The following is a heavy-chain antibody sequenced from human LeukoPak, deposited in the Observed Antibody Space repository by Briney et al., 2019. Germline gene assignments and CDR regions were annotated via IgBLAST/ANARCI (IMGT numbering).Heavy chain of an antibody. CDR1: GGTYSSYA. Sequence: ASVKVSCKASGGTYSSYAISWVRQAPGQGLEWMGGILPIFGTANYAQKFQRRVTITADKSTSTAYMALSSLRSEDTAVYYCARASYNLEWLSLAEYYYYIDVWGKGTTVTISS. J-gene: IGHJ6*03. D-gene: IGHD3-3*01. CDR2: ILPIFGTA. CDR3: ARASYNLEWLSLAEYYYYIDV. V-gene: IGHV1-69*06.